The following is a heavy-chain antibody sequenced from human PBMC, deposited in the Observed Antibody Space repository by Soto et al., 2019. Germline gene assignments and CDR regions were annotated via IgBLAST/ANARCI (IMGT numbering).Heavy chain of an antibody. V-gene: IGHV1-18*01. Sequence: QVQLVQSGAEVKKPGASVKVSCKASGYTFTSYGISWVRQAPGQGLEWMGWISPYNGNTNYAQSLQGRVTMTTDTSTSTAYMELRSLRPDDTAVYYCARGGCSGARCPPNWFDPWGPGTLVTVSS. CDR1: GYTFTSYG. CDR2: ISPYNGNT. CDR3: ARGGCSGARCPPNWFDP. J-gene: IGHJ5*02. D-gene: IGHD2-15*01.